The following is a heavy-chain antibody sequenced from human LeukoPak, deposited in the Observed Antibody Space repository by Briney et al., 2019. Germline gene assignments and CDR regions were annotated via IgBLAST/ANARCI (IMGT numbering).Heavy chain of an antibody. V-gene: IGHV1-2*06. CDR1: GDTFTGYY. D-gene: IGHD3-9*01. J-gene: IGHJ4*02. CDR3: ARGLDYDILTGYFRDY. Sequence: ASVKVSCKASGDTFTGYYMHWVRQAPGQGLEWMGRINPNSGGTNYVQKFQGRVTMTRDTSISTAYMELSRLRSDDTAVYYCARGLDYDILTGYFRDYWGQGTLVTVSS. CDR2: INPNSGGT.